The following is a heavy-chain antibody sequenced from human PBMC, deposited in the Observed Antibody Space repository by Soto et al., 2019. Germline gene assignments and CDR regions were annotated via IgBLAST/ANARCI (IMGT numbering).Heavy chain of an antibody. Sequence: AXVKVSCKASGYTFTSYGISWVRQAPGQGLEWMGWISAYNGNTNYAQKLQGRVTMTTDTSTSTAYMELRSLRSDDTAVYYCARVFDSSGYYPYYFDYWGQGTLVTVS. CDR2: ISAYNGNT. CDR3: ARVFDSSGYYPYYFDY. CDR1: GYTFTSYG. V-gene: IGHV1-18*01. J-gene: IGHJ4*02. D-gene: IGHD3-22*01.